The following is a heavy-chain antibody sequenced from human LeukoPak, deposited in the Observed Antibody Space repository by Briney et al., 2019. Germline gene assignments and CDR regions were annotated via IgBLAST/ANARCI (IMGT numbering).Heavy chain of an antibody. CDR1: GFTFDDYG. Sequence: GGSLRLSCAASGFTFDDYGMSWVRHAPGKGLEWVSGINWNGGSTGYADSVKGRFTISRDNAKNSLYLQMNSLRAEDTALYYCARVSGYYHTDYYYYYMDVWGKGTTVTVSS. CDR3: ARVSGYYHTDYYYYYMDV. D-gene: IGHD3-22*01. J-gene: IGHJ6*03. V-gene: IGHV3-20*04. CDR2: INWNGGST.